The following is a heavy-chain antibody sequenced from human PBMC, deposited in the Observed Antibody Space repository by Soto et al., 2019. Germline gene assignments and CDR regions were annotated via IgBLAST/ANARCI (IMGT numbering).Heavy chain of an antibody. CDR2: ILYNGSNK. J-gene: IGHJ4*02. Sequence: PGGSLRLSCAASGFTFSSYAMNWVRQAPGKGLKWVAFILYNGSNKYYADSVQGRFTISRDNSKNTLYLQMNSLRAEDTAVYYCARAFRGYIYGYPLDYWGLGTLVTVSS. CDR3: ARAFRGYIYGYPLDY. CDR1: GFTFSSYA. D-gene: IGHD5-18*01. V-gene: IGHV3-30-3*01.